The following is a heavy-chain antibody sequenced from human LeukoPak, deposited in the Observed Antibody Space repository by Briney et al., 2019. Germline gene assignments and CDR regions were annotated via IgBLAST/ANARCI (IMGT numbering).Heavy chain of an antibody. D-gene: IGHD6-6*01. CDR2: ISGSGGST. V-gene: IGHV3-23*01. Sequence: GGSLRLSCAASGFPFSNYSMNWVRQTPGKGLEWVSAISGSGGSTYYADSVKGRFTISRDNSKNTLYLQMNSLRAEDTAVYYCAKDGSPASAARPPSWGQGTLVTVSS. CDR3: AKDGSPASAARPPS. CDR1: GFPFSNYS. J-gene: IGHJ5*02.